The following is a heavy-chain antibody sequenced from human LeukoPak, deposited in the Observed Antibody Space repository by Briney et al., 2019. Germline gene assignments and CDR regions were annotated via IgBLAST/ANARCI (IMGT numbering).Heavy chain of an antibody. CDR3: AKDRAYQLHVDTAMAGYFDY. J-gene: IGHJ4*02. V-gene: IGHV3-30*02. Sequence: PGGSLRLSCAASGFIFSSYGMHWVRQAPGKGLEWVAFIRYDGSNKYYADSVKGRFTISRDNSKNTLYLQMNSLRAEDTAVYYCAKDRAYQLHVDTAMAGYFDYWGQGTLVTVSS. D-gene: IGHD5-18*01. CDR1: GFIFSSYG. CDR2: IRYDGSNK.